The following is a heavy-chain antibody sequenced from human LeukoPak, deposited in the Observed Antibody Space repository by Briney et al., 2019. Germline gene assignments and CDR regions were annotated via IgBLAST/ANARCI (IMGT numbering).Heavy chain of an antibody. Sequence: GGSLRLSCAASGFTFDDYAMHWVRQAPGKGLEWVSGITWNSGSIGYADSVKGRFTISRDNAKNSPYLQMNSLRAEDTAFYYCAKDSGDYWGQGTLVTVSS. CDR2: ITWNSGSI. V-gene: IGHV3-9*01. CDR1: GFTFDDYA. CDR3: AKDSGDY. J-gene: IGHJ4*02.